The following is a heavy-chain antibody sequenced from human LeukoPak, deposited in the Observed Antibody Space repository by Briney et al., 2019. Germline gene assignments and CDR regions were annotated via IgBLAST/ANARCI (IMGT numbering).Heavy chain of an antibody. CDR3: ARAGYDFWSGYLSEGLFDP. CDR2: ISSSGSTI. J-gene: IGHJ5*02. V-gene: IGHV3-11*04. Sequence: GGSLRLSCAASGFTFSDYYMSWIRQAPWKGLEWVSYISSSGSTIYYADSVKGRFTISRDNAKNSLYLQMNSLRAEDTAVYYCARAGYDFWSGYLSEGLFDPWGQGTLVTVSS. D-gene: IGHD3-3*01. CDR1: GFTFSDYY.